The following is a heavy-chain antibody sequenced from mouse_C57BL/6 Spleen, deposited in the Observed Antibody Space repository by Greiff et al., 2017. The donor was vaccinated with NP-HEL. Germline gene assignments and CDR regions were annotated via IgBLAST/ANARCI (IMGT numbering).Heavy chain of an antibody. Sequence: QVQLQQSGPGLVQPSQSLSITCTVSGFSLTSYGVHWVRQSPGKGLEWLGVIWRGGSPDYNAAFMSRLSITKDNSKSQVFFKMNSLQADDTAIYYCAKNSYYDYDRGDAMDYWGQGTSVTVSS. V-gene: IGHV2-5*01. CDR3: AKNSYYDYDRGDAMDY. D-gene: IGHD2-4*01. CDR1: GFSLTSYG. J-gene: IGHJ4*01. CDR2: IWRGGSP.